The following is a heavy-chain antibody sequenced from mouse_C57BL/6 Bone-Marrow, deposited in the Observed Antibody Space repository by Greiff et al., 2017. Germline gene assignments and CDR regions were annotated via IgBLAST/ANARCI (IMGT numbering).Heavy chain of an antibody. V-gene: IGHV1-69*01. CDR2: IDPSDSYT. CDR3: ARANYGNYDAMDY. J-gene: IGHJ4*01. CDR1: GYTFTSYW. Sequence: QVQLQQPGAELVMPGASVTLSCKASGYTFTSYWMHWVKQRPGQGLEWIGEIDPSDSYTNYNQKFKGKSTLTVNKSSSTAYMQLSSLTSEDSAVYYCARANYGNYDAMDYWGQGTSVTVSS. D-gene: IGHD2-1*01.